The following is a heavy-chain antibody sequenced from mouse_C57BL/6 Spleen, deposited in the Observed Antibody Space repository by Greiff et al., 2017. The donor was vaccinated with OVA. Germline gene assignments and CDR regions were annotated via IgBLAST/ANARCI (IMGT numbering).Heavy chain of an antibody. CDR1: GYTFTSYG. D-gene: IGHD1-1*01. Sequence: VQLQQSGAELARPGASVKLSCKASGYTFTSYGISWVKQRTGQGLEWIGEIYPRSGNTYYNEKFKGKATLTADKSSSTAYMELRSLTSEDSAVYFCAREVSITTVVEDAYWGQGTLVTVSA. CDR3: AREVSITTVVEDAY. J-gene: IGHJ3*01. V-gene: IGHV1-81*01. CDR2: IYPRSGNT.